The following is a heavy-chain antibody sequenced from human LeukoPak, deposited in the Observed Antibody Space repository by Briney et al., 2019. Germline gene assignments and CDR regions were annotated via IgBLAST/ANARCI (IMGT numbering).Heavy chain of an antibody. CDR3: ARDQEVLPLYYFDY. Sequence: GGSLRLSCAASGFSFSSYSMSRVRQAPGKGLEWVSSISTSSSYIYYADSLKCRFTISRDNAKNSLYLQMNSLRAEDTAVYYCARDQEVLPLYYFDYWGQGALVTVTS. CDR1: GFSFSSYS. V-gene: IGHV3-21*01. J-gene: IGHJ4*02. D-gene: IGHD3-16*02. CDR2: ISTSSSYI.